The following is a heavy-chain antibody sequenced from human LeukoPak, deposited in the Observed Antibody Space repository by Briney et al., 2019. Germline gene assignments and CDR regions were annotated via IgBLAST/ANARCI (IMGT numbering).Heavy chain of an antibody. CDR1: GFSFSSYS. CDR3: ARDMYDNGWSSFDY. V-gene: IGHV3-69-1*01. CDR2: MTRSSAI. J-gene: IGHJ4*02. Sequence: GGSLRLSCAASGFSFSSYSMNWVRQAPGKGLEWVATMTRSSAIYYANSVQGRFTISRDNSKNTLYLQTNSLRAEDTALYYCARDMYDNGWSSFDYWGQGTLVTVSS. D-gene: IGHD3-10*01.